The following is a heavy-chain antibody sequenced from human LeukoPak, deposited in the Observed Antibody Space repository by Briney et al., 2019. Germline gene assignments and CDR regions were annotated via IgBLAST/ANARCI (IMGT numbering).Heavy chain of an antibody. D-gene: IGHD3-16*01. CDR3: ARASPGLFGVLRGGGFDY. V-gene: IGHV4-34*01. Sequence: PSETLSLTCAVYGGSFSGYYWSWIRQPPGKGLEWIGEINHSGSTNYNPSLKSRVTISVDTSKNQYSLKLSSVTAADTAVYYCARASPGLFGVLRGGGFDYWGQGTLVTVSS. CDR2: INHSGST. CDR1: GGSFSGYY. J-gene: IGHJ4*02.